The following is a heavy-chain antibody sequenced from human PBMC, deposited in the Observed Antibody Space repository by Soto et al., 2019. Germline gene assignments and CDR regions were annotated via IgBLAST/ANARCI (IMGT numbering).Heavy chain of an antibody. V-gene: IGHV4-39*01. Sequence: SETLSLTCTFASGSITVTNVFWGWVRKPPGKGLEWTGNNAYSGTAYLGSSLASRVTLHVDTSKNQLSLDLYSVTAADTAVYYCARITGRHLAYWGQGILVTVSS. CDR1: SGSITVTNVF. D-gene: IGHD1-20*01. CDR3: ARITGRHLAY. J-gene: IGHJ4*02. CDR2: NAYSGTA.